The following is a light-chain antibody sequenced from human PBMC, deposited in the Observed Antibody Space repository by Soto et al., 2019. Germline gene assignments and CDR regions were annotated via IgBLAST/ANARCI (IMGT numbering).Light chain of an antibody. Sequence: DIQMTQSPSSLSASVGDRVTITCQASQDISNYLNWYQQKPGKAPKLLIYDASNLETGVPSRFSGSGSGTDFIFTINSLQPEDIATYYCQQYDNLPLTFGGGTKVDIK. CDR2: DAS. CDR1: QDISNY. J-gene: IGKJ4*01. CDR3: QQYDNLPLT. V-gene: IGKV1-33*01.